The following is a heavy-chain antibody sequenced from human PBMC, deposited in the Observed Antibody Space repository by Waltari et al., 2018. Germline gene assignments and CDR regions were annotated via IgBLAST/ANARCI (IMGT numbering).Heavy chain of an antibody. D-gene: IGHD2-15*01. J-gene: IGHJ4*02. CDR3: ARDGDYLLSGGSCYSDY. V-gene: IGHV3-7*01. CDR2: IKQDGSEK. CDR1: GFTFSSYW. Sequence: EVQLVESGGGLVQPGGSLRLSCAASGFTFSSYWMSWVRRAPGRGLEWVANIKQDGSEKYYVDSVKGRFTISRDNAKNSLYLQMNSLRAEDTAVYYCARDGDYLLSGGSCYSDYWGQGTLVTVSS.